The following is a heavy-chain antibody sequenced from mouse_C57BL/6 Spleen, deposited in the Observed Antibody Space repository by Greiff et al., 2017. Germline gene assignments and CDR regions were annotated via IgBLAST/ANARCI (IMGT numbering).Heavy chain of an antibody. CDR1: GYAFSSYW. Sequence: VKLQESGAELVKPGASVKISCKASGYAFSSYWMNWVKQRPGKGLEWIGQIYPGDGDTNYNGKFKGKATLTADKSSSTAYMQLSSLTSEDSAVYFCARSYYSNFWYFDYWGQGTTLTVSS. V-gene: IGHV1-80*01. CDR2: IYPGDGDT. CDR3: ARSYYSNFWYFDY. D-gene: IGHD2-5*01. J-gene: IGHJ2*01.